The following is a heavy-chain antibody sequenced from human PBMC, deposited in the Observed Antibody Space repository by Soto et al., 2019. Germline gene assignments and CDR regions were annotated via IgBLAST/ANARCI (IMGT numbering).Heavy chain of an antibody. J-gene: IGHJ6*02. Sequence: ESGGDLVQPGGSLRLSCAVSGLTFSSYWMAWVRQAPGKGLEWVASIKQDGSETNYVDSVKGRFSISRDNAKTSLYLQMNSLRVEETAVYYCAKIGYYYAMDVWSQGTTVTVSS. CDR3: AKIGYYYAMDV. CDR1: GLTFSSYW. V-gene: IGHV3-7*02. CDR2: IKQDGSET.